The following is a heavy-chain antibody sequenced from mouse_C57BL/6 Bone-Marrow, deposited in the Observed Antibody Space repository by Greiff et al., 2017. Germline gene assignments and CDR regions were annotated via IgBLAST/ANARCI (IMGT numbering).Heavy chain of an antibody. V-gene: IGHV1-72*01. Sequence: QVQLQQPGAELVKPGASVKLSCKASGYTFTSYWMHWVKQRPGRGLEWIGRIDPNSGGTKYNEKFKSKATLTVDKPSSTAYMQLSSLTSEDSAVXDCARGRSLYYSNRYYFDYWGQGTTLTVSS. CDR3: ARGRSLYYSNRYYFDY. CDR2: IDPNSGGT. CDR1: GYTFTSYW. D-gene: IGHD2-5*01. J-gene: IGHJ2*01.